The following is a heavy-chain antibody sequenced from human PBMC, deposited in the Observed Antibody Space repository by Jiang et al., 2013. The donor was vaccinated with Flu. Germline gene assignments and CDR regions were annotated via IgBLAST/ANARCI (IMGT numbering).Heavy chain of an antibody. CDR3: AREDYYDSSGYDDAFDI. V-gene: IGHV3-53*01. J-gene: IGHJ3*02. Sequence: VQLLESGGGLIQPGGSLRLSCAASGFTVSSNYMSWVRQAPGKGLEWVSVIYSGGSTYYADSVKGRFTISRDNSKNTLYLQMNSLRAEDTAVYYCAREDYYDSSGYDDAFDIWGQGTMVTVSS. CDR2: IYSGGST. D-gene: IGHD3-22*01. CDR1: GFTVSSNY.